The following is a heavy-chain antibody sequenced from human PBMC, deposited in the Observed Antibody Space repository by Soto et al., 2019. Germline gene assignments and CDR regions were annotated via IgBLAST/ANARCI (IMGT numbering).Heavy chain of an antibody. D-gene: IGHD2-2*01. CDR3: ARVVPGAEAWFGP. J-gene: IGHJ5*02. CDR1: GYTFSNYG. V-gene: IGHV1-18*01. CDR2: ISLYSDGT. Sequence: ASVKVSCKTSGYTFSNYGITWVRQAPGQPLEWLGWISLYSDGTNYAQKFQGRVSMATDTSTTTAYMELRSLRSDATAVYYCARVVPGAEAWFGPWGQGALVTVSS.